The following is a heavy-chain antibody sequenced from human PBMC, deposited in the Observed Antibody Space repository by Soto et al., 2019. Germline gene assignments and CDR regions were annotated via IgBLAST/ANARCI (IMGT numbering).Heavy chain of an antibody. D-gene: IGHD5-12*01. CDR2: IYYSGST. J-gene: IGHJ5*02. Sequence: PSETLSLTCTVSGGSISSSSYYWGWIRQPPGKGLEWIGSIYYSGSTYYNPSLKSRVTISVDTSKNQFSLKLSSVTAADTAVYYCASPGGYSGYDFDWFDPWGQGTLVTVSS. CDR1: GGSISSSSYY. V-gene: IGHV4-39*01. CDR3: ASPGGYSGYDFDWFDP.